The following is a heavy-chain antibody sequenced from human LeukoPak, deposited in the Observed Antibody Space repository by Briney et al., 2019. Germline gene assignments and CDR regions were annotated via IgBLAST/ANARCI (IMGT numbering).Heavy chain of an antibody. CDR3: ATSSITGTFPGMDV. Sequence: SETLSLTCTVSGGSISSYYWSWIRQPPGKGLEWMGYIYYSGSTDYNPSLKSRVTISVDTSKNQFSLKLSSVTAADTAVYYCATSSITGTFPGMDVWGQGTTVTVSS. CDR2: IYYSGST. CDR1: GGSISSYY. J-gene: IGHJ6*02. D-gene: IGHD1-20*01. V-gene: IGHV4-59*01.